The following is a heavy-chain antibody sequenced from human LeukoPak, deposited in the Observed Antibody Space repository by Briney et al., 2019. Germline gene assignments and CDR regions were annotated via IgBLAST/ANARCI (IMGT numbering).Heavy chain of an antibody. D-gene: IGHD2-2*01. Sequence: QGMSQALGGGRIIIEIINPSGGSTSYAQKFQGRVTMTRDTFTSTVYMELSSLRSEDTAVYYCARGPSCRSMTCPYWFDPWGQGTLVTVSS. CDR2: INPSGGST. V-gene: IGHV1-46*01. J-gene: IGHJ5*02. CDR3: ARGPSCRSMTCPYWFDP.